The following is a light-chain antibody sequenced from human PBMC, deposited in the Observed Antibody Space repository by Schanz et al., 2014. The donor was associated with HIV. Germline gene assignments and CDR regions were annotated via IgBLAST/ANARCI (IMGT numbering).Light chain of an antibody. Sequence: DIQMTQPPSTLSASVGDKVIISCRASQSISTWLAWYQQKPGKAPRLLIYEASTLESGVPSRFSGSGSGTDFTLTISSLQPEDIATYYCQQYDNLPLTFGGGTKVEIK. CDR2: EAS. CDR3: QQYDNLPLT. CDR1: QSISTW. V-gene: IGKV1-5*03. J-gene: IGKJ4*01.